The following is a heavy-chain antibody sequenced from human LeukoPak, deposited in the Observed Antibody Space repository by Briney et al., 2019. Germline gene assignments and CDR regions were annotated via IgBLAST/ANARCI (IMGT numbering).Heavy chain of an antibody. Sequence: PSETLSLTCTVSGGSISSYYWSWIRQPAGKGLEWIGRIYTSGSTNYNPSLKSRVTMSVDTSKNQFSLKLSSVTAADTAVYYCARGFKRITMVRGVMGYNWFDPWGQGTLVTVSS. V-gene: IGHV4-4*07. CDR3: ARGFKRITMVRGVMGYNWFDP. CDR1: GGSISSYY. CDR2: IYTSGST. J-gene: IGHJ5*02. D-gene: IGHD3-10*01.